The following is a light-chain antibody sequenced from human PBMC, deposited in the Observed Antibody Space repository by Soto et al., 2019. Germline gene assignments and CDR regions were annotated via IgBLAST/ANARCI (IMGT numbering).Light chain of an antibody. V-gene: IGKV3-20*01. CDR3: QQYGSSPGP. Sequence: VFTQSPDTLSFSPGNRATLSCMASQSVSSSYIAWYQQRPGQTPRLLIYGSSTRATGVPPRFSGSASGTDFTLTISRLESEDFAVYYCQQYGSSPGPFGQGTNVDIK. CDR2: GSS. CDR1: QSVSSSY. J-gene: IGKJ1*01.